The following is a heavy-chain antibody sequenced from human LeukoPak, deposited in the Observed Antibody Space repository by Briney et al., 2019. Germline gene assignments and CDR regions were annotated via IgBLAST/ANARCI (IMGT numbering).Heavy chain of an antibody. V-gene: IGHV1-69*13. CDR2: IIPIFGTA. J-gene: IGHJ4*02. D-gene: IGHD5-18*01. CDR3: ARDRSRLGFGYSYGYFDY. CDR1: GGTFSSYA. Sequence: SVKVSCRASGGTFSSYAISWVRQAPGQGLEWMGGIIPIFGTANYAQKFQGRVTITADESTSTAYMELSSLRSEDTAVYYCARDRSRLGFGYSYGYFDYWGQGTLVTVSS.